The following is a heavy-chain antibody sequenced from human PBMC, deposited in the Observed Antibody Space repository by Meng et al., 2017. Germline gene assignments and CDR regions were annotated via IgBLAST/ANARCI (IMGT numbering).Heavy chain of an antibody. V-gene: IGHV4-31*03. CDR3: ARSLTVTTVWFDP. J-gene: IGHJ5*02. Sequence: GPGPRLVKPSRTLSLTCTVSGGSISSGGYYWSWIRQHPGKGLEWIGYIYYSGSTYYNPSLKSRVTISVDTSKNQFSLKLSSVTAADTAVYYCARSLTVTTVWFDPWGQGTLVTVSS. CDR1: GGSISSGGYY. D-gene: IGHD4-17*01. CDR2: IYYSGST.